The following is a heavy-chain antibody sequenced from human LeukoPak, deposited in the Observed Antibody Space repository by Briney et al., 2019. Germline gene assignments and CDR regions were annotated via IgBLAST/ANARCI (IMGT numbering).Heavy chain of an antibody. J-gene: IGHJ3*02. Sequence: GASVTVSFKASGYTFTNYGISWVRQAPGQGLEGVGWISAYNGNTNYAQKLQGRVTMTRNTSTNTFYMELSSLRSEDTAVYFCTRSEITTSGNDAFDIWGQGTMVTVSS. V-gene: IGHV1-18*01. D-gene: IGHD6-13*01. CDR2: ISAYNGNT. CDR3: TRSEITTSGNDAFDI. CDR1: GYTFTNYG.